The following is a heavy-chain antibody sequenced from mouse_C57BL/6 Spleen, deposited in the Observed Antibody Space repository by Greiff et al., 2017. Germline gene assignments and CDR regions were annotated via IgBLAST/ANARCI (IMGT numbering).Heavy chain of an antibody. CDR2: IYPRDGST. V-gene: IGHV1-78*01. J-gene: IGHJ4*01. CDR3: ARDSNYVDYAMDY. Sequence: VKLMESDAELVKPGASVKISCKVSGYTFTDHTIHWMKQRPEQGLEWIGYIYPRDGSTKYNEKFKGKATLTADKSSSTAYMQLNSLTSEDSAVYFCARDSNYVDYAMDYWGQGTSVTVSS. D-gene: IGHD2-5*01. CDR1: GYTFTDHT.